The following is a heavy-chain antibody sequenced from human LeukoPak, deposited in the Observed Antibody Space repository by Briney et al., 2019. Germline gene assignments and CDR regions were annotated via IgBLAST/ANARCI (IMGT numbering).Heavy chain of an antibody. CDR3: ARVHGYGYYYMDV. CDR2: IYSSGST. D-gene: IGHD5-18*01. Sequence: SETLSLTCTVPGGSISSYYWNWIRQPPGKGLEWIGYIYSSGSTYYNPSLKSRVTISGDTSKNQFSLKLISVTAADTAVYYCARVHGYGYYYMDVWGKGTTVTVSS. J-gene: IGHJ6*03. V-gene: IGHV4-59*01. CDR1: GGSISSYY.